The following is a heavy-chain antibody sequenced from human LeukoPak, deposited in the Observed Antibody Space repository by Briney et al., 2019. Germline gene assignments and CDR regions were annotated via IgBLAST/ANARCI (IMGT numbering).Heavy chain of an antibody. J-gene: IGHJ4*02. CDR1: GYSFTSYW. CDR2: IYPGDSDT. Sequence: NHGASLKISCQGSGYSFTSYWIGWVGQMPGKGLEWMGIIYPGDSDTRYSPSFQGQVTISADKSTSTAYLQWSSLRASDTAMYYCARQNDILTGYSDYWGQGTLVTVSS. D-gene: IGHD3-9*01. V-gene: IGHV5-51*01. CDR3: ARQNDILTGYSDY.